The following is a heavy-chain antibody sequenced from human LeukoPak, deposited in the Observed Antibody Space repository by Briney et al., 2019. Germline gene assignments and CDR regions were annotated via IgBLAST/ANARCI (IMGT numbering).Heavy chain of an antibody. Sequence: SETLSLTCTVSGGSINGCYWNWIRQPQGRELEWIGYTFYGGSGAYNPSLQSRVPIPVDTSKNECPLTLTSVTPADTAAYYCARNGGLYGDSPWFDPWGQGTLVTVSS. CDR3: ARNGGLYGDSPWFDP. J-gene: IGHJ5*02. V-gene: IGHV4-59*13. D-gene: IGHD4-17*01. CDR2: TFYGGSG. CDR1: GGSINGCY.